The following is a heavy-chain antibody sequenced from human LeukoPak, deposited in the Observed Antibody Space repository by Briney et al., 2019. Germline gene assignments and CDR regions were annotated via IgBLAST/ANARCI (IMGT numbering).Heavy chain of an antibody. V-gene: IGHV3-23*01. J-gene: IGHJ1*01. CDR1: GFTFSSYA. CDR3: AKDHPQARDQH. CDR2: MSGSGGST. Sequence: GGSLRLSCAASGFTFSSYAMSWVRQAPGKGLEWVSAMSGSGGSTYYADSVKGRFTISRDNSKTTLYLQMNSLRAEDTAVYYCAKDHPQARDQHWGQGTLVTASS.